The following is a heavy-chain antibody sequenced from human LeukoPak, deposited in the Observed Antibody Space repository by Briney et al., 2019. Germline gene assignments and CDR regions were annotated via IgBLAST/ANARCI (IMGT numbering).Heavy chain of an antibody. CDR3: TRGDYDILTGSRIDAFDI. Sequence: GGSLRLSCAASGSTFSNAWMSWVRQAPGGGLEWGGRIKSKTDGGTTDYAAPVRGRFTISRDDSKNTLYLQMNSLKTEDKAVYYCTRGDYDILTGSRIDAFDIWGQGTMVTVSS. V-gene: IGHV3-15*01. D-gene: IGHD3-9*01. CDR2: IKSKTDGGTT. CDR1: GSTFSNAW. J-gene: IGHJ3*02.